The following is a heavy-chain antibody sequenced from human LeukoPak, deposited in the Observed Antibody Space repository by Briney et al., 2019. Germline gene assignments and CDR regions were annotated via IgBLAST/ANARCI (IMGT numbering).Heavy chain of an antibody. CDR2: INHRGSI. Sequence: PSETLSLTCAVYGGSFSDYYRSWIRQPPGKGLEWIGEINHRGSINYNPSLKSRVTISMDTSKNQFSLKLTSVTAADTAVYYCARGSSGSYYGNSYYYMDVWGKGTTVTVSS. D-gene: IGHD1-26*01. V-gene: IGHV4-34*01. CDR1: GGSFSDYY. J-gene: IGHJ6*03. CDR3: ARGSSGSYYGNSYYYMDV.